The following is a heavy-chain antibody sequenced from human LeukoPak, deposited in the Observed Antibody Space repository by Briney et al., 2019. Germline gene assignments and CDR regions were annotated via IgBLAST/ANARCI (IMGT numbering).Heavy chain of an antibody. D-gene: IGHD5-18*01. CDR1: GYTFTNYW. J-gene: IGHJ4*02. CDR3: ARLGTAIVARYFDF. V-gene: IGHV5-51*03. CDR2: IYPGDSDT. Sequence: GEPLKISCKASGYTFTNYWIGWVRQMPGKGLEWMGTIYPGDSDTRYSPSFQGQVSISADKSTNTAYLQWSSLKASDTAIYYCARLGTAIVARYFDFWGQGTLVTVSS.